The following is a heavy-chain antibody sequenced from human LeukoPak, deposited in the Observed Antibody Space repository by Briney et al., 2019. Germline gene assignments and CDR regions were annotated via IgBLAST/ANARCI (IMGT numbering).Heavy chain of an antibody. CDR3: ARDGSGSPTGGMDV. V-gene: IGHV3-7*01. CDR1: GFTFSSYW. D-gene: IGHD3-10*01. CDR2: IKQDGSEK. Sequence: GGSLRLSCAASGFTFSSYWMSWVRQAPGKGLEWVANIKQDGSEKYYVDSVKGRFTISRDNAKNSLYLQMNSLRAGDTAVYYCARDGSGSPTGGMDVWGQGTTVTVSS. J-gene: IGHJ6*02.